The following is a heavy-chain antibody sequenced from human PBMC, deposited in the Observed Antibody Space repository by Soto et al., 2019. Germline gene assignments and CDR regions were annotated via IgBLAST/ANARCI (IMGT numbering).Heavy chain of an antibody. CDR2: ISGNSANT. Sequence: PEGALRLSCEDSGFTFNTYDMSWVRQAPGKGLEWVSEISGNSANTYYADSVKGRFTISIDNSKNTLYLQMNSLRAEDTAVYYCSKKLGPVDVRKWPLDYGVQGTLVTV. D-gene: IGHD5-12*01. CDR1: GFTFNTYD. CDR3: SKKLGPVDVRKWPLDY. V-gene: IGHV3-23*01. J-gene: IGHJ4*02.